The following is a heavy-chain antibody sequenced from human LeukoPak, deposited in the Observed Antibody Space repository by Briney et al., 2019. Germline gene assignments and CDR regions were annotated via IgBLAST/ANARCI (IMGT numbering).Heavy chain of an antibody. Sequence: SETLSLTCAVYGGSFSGYYWSWIRQPPGKGLEWIGEINHSGGTNYNPSLKSRVTISVDTSKNQFSLKLSSVTAADTAVYYCARGLGVTGTRIWFDPWGQGTLVTVSS. CDR1: GGSFSGYY. V-gene: IGHV4-34*01. CDR3: ARGLGVTGTRIWFDP. J-gene: IGHJ5*02. D-gene: IGHD1-7*01. CDR2: INHSGGT.